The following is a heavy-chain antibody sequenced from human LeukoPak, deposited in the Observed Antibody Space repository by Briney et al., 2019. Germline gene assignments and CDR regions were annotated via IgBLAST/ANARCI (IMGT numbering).Heavy chain of an antibody. CDR2: ISSSSSYI. V-gene: IGHV3-21*01. CDR3: AREGWLQFFGY. Sequence: GGSLRLSCAASGFTFSSYSMNWVRQAPGKGLEWVSSISSSSSYIYYADSVKGRFTISRDNAKNSLYLLMNSLRAEDTAVYYCAREGWLQFFGYWGQGTLVTVSS. J-gene: IGHJ4*02. D-gene: IGHD5-24*01. CDR1: GFTFSSYS.